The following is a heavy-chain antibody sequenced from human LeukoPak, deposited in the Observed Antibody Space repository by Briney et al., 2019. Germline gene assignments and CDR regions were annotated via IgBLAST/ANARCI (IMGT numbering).Heavy chain of an antibody. J-gene: IGHJ4*02. D-gene: IGHD1-26*01. CDR1: GFTFSSNW. CDR2: INSDGSST. Sequence: QAEGSLRLSCAASGFTFSSNWMHWVRQAPGKGLAWVSRINSDGSSTTYAESVKGRFTISRDNAKNSLYLQMNSLRAEDTAVYYCARGDGSYVYWGQGTLVTVSS. V-gene: IGHV3-74*01. CDR3: ARGDGSYVY.